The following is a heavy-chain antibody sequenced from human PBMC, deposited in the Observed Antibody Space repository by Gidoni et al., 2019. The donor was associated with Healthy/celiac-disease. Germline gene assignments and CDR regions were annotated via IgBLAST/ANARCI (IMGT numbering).Heavy chain of an antibody. CDR2: IDYRGSN. CDR1: GGAISSYY. D-gene: IGHD3-3*01. J-gene: IGHJ6*02. V-gene: IGHV4-59*01. Sequence: QVQLQESGPGLVKPSETLSLTCTDSGGAISSYYWSWIRQPPGKGRVWFGYIDYRGSNNSNPSLKGRVTISVDTSKYQFPLKLSSLTAADTAVYYCAGDKGVGRFLDPGDYYYGMDVWGQGTTVTVSS. CDR3: AGDKGVGRFLDPGDYYYGMDV.